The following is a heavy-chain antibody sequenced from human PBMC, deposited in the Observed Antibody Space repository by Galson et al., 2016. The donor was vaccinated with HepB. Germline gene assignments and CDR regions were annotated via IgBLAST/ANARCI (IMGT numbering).Heavy chain of an antibody. V-gene: IGHV3-9*01. Sequence: SLRLSCAAFGFTFDNYAMYWVRQAPGKGLEWVSAISWNSGDIGYAGSVKGRFTVSRDNAENSLYLQMNSLRAEDTALYYCAKLSGRGDFAYWYFDLWGRGTLVTVSS. J-gene: IGHJ2*01. CDR3: AKLSGRGDFAYWYFDL. CDR1: GFTFDNYA. D-gene: IGHD2-21*02. CDR2: ISWNSGDI.